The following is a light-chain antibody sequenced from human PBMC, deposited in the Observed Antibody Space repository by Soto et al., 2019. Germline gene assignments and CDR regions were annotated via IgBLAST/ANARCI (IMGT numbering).Light chain of an antibody. CDR3: AAWDDSPNVFYV. CDR1: NSNIGSNN. Sequence: QSVLTQPPSVSGTHGQRVTISCSGSNSNIGSNNVNWYQQLPGTAPKLLICVNDQRPSGVPDRFSGSKSGNSASLTISGLQSEDEAEYYCAAWDDSPNVFYVFGTGTKLTVL. CDR2: VND. J-gene: IGLJ1*01. V-gene: IGLV1-44*01.